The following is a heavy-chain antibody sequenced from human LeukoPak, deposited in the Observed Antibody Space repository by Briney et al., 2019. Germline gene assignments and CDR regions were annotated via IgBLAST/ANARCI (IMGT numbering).Heavy chain of an antibody. D-gene: IGHD7-27*01. CDR1: GFTFSTYT. CDR3: AIDPNWGTHS. J-gene: IGHJ4*02. V-gene: IGHV3-23*01. Sequence: GGPLRLSCAASGFTFSTYTMYWVRHPPGKRLEWVSIIGNNGGGIHYADSVRGRFTISRDNSKNALYLQMNSLRVEDTAVYYCAIDPNWGTHSWGQGVLVTVSS. CDR2: IGNNGGGI.